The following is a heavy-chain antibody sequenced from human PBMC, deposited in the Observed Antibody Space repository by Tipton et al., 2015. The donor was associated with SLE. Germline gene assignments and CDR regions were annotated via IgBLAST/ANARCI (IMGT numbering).Heavy chain of an antibody. CDR2: INHSGST. CDR1: GGSFSGYY. J-gene: IGHJ5*02. V-gene: IGHV4-34*01. D-gene: IGHD2-15*01. Sequence: TLSLTCAVYGGSFSGYYWSWIRQPPGKGLAWIGEINHSGSTNYNPSLKSRVTISVDTSKNQFSLKLSSVTAADTAVYYCARGVVVAAGWFDPWGQGTLVSVSS. CDR3: ARGVVVAAGWFDP.